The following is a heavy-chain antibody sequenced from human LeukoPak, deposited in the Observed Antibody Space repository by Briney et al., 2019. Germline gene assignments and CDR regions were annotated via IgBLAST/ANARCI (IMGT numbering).Heavy chain of an antibody. D-gene: IGHD6-19*01. V-gene: IGHV4-59*08. CDR1: GXSMTNYY. J-gene: IGHJ4*02. CDR3: ARSGFYNTGWAHFDS. Sequence: KASETLSLTCTVSGXSMTNYYWTWIRQPPGKGLEWIGYIHYSGSTNYNPSLMSRVTISVDTSKNHFSLRLSSVTAADTAVYYCARSGFYNTGWAHFDSWGQGALVTVSS. CDR2: IHYSGST.